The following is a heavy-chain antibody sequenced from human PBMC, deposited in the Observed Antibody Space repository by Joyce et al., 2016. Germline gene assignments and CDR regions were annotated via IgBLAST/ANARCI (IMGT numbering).Heavy chain of an antibody. V-gene: IGHV3-23*01. Sequence: EVQLLESGGGLVQPGGSLRLPCAASGFTFSSFAMSWVRQAPGKGLKLVSAISGSGSRTYYADSVQGRFTISRDNSKNTLYLQMSSLRAEDTAVYYCANAVTGYYYYYYGMDVWGQGTTVTVSS. CDR1: GFTFSSFA. D-gene: IGHD4-11*01. CDR2: ISGSGSRT. J-gene: IGHJ6*02. CDR3: ANAVTGYYYYYYGMDV.